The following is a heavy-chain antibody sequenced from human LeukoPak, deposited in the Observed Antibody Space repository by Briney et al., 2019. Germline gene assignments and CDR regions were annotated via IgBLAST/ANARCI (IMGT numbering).Heavy chain of an antibody. J-gene: IGHJ5*02. CDR1: GFSVSNHY. V-gene: IGHV3-66*02. CDR3: AREGGGLGPGVELDP. CDR2: IWADGTT. D-gene: IGHD3-16*01. Sequence: GGSLRLSCAASGFSVSNHYMAWVRQAPGRRLEWVSFIWADGTTFYTDSVRGRFTVSRDQFKNTLYLQMSSLRPDDTALYYCAREGGGLGPGVELDPGGQGTQVTVSA.